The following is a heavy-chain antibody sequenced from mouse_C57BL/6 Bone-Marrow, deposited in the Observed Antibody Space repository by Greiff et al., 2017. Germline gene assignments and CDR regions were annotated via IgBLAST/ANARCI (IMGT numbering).Heavy chain of an antibody. CDR3: TTIFSMDY. V-gene: IGHV14-4*01. J-gene: IGHJ4*01. CDR1: GFNIKDDY. CDR2: IDPENGDT. Sequence: EVQLQQSGAELVRPGASVKLSCTASGFNIKDDYMHWVKQRPEQGLEWIGWIDPENGDTEYASKFQGKATITADPSSNTAYLQLSSLTSEDTAVYYCTTIFSMDYWGQGTSVTVSS.